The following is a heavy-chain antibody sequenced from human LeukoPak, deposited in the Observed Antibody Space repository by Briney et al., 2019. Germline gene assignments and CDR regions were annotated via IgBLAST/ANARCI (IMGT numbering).Heavy chain of an antibody. V-gene: IGHV5-51*01. CDR3: ARQFGVVGVSFY. Sequence: GESLKISCKGSGYNFTTYWIGWVRQMPGKGLGWVAIIYPEDSDTRCSPSFQGQVTISADKSISTAYLQWSSLKASDTAMYYCARQFGVVGVSFYWGQGTLVTVSS. J-gene: IGHJ4*02. D-gene: IGHD3-16*01. CDR1: GYNFTTYW. CDR2: IYPEDSDT.